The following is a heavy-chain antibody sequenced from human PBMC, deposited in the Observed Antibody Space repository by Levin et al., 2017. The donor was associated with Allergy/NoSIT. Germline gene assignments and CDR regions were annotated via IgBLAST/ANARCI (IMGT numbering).Heavy chain of an antibody. V-gene: IGHV3-30-3*01. CDR2: ISDDGSSE. CDR3: VREIAEEGT. J-gene: IGHJ4*02. D-gene: IGHD1-1*01. Sequence: PGGSLRLSCAASGFTFSNYAMHWVRQAPGKGLEWVGVISDDGSSEVYIDSVKGRFTISRDNSKNRLYLQMDSLRAEDTALYYCVREIAEEGTWGQGTLVIVSS. CDR1: GFTFSNYA.